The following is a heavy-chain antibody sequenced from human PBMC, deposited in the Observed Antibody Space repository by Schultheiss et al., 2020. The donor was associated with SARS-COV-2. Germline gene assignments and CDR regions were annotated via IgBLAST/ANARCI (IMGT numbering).Heavy chain of an antibody. V-gene: IGHV1-69*13. J-gene: IGHJ6*03. Sequence: SVKVSCKASGGTFSSYAISWVRQAPGQGLEWMGGIIPIFGTANYAQKFQGRVTITADESTSTAYMELRSLTSDDTAVYYCAREPRTVGATGMDVWGKGTTVTVSS. CDR1: GGTFSSYA. CDR3: AREPRTVGATGMDV. CDR2: IIPIFGTA. D-gene: IGHD1-26*01.